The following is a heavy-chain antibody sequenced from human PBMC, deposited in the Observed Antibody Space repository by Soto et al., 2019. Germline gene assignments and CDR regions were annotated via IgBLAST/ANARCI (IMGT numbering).Heavy chain of an antibody. CDR2: ISAYNGNT. V-gene: IGHV1-18*04. D-gene: IGHD4-17*01. J-gene: IGHJ4*02. Sequence: GASVKVSCKASGYTFTSYGISWARQAPGQGLEWMGWISAYNGNTNYAQKLQGRVTMTTDTSTSTAYMELRSLRSDDTAVYYCARASINGYGDYWGYWGQGTLVTVSS. CDR1: GYTFTSYG. CDR3: ARASINGYGDYWGY.